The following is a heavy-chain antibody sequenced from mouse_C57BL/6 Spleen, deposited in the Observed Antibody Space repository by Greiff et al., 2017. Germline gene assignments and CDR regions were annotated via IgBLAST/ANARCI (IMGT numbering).Heavy chain of an antibody. D-gene: IGHD4-1*01. Sequence: QVQLQQPGAELVRPGSSVKLSCKASGYTFTSYWMDWVKQRPGQGLEWIGNIYPSDSETHYNQKFKDKATLTVDKSSSTAYMQLSSLTSEDSAVYDCARSLTGTPYWGQGTTLTVSS. CDR2: IYPSDSET. CDR1: GYTFTSYW. J-gene: IGHJ2*01. CDR3: ARSLTGTPY. V-gene: IGHV1-61*01.